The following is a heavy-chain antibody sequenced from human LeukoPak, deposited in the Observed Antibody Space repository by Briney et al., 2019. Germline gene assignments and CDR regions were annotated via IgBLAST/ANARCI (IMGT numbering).Heavy chain of an antibody. V-gene: IGHV3-30*02. CDR1: GFTFSSYG. J-gene: IGHJ4*02. Sequence: GGSLRLSWAASGFTFSSYGMHWVRQAPGKGLEWVAFIRYDGSNKYYADSVKGRFTISRDNSKNTLYLQMNSLRAEDTAVYYCAIDLGTGELLGVHFDYGGQGTLVTVSS. D-gene: IGHD1-26*01. CDR2: IRYDGSNK. CDR3: AIDLGTGELLGVHFDY.